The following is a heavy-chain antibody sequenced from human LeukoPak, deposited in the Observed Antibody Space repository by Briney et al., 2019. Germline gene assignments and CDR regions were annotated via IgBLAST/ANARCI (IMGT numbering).Heavy chain of an antibody. V-gene: IGHV3-23*01. CDR1: GFTFSNYA. CDR3: AKDQGGSYYDAFDI. CDR2: ISGSGGKT. D-gene: IGHD1-26*01. J-gene: IGHJ3*02. Sequence: GGSLRLSCAASGFTFSNYAMNWVRQAPGKGLEWVSVISGSGGKTYYADSVKGRFTISRDNSKNTLYLQMNSLRAEDTAVYYCAKDQGGSYYDAFDIWGQGTMVTVSS.